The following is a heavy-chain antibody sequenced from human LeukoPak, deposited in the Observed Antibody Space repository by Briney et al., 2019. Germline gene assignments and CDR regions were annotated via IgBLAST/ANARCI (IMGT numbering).Heavy chain of an antibody. D-gene: IGHD6-13*01. CDR2: ISSSGSTI. Sequence: PGGSLRLSCAASGFTFSDYYMSWIRQAPGKGLEWVSYISSSGSTIYYADSVKGRFTISRDNAKNSLYLQMYSLRAEDTAVYYCARAPERGIAAANYYYFDYWGQGTLVTVSS. V-gene: IGHV3-11*01. CDR1: GFTFSDYY. CDR3: ARAPERGIAAANYYYFDY. J-gene: IGHJ4*02.